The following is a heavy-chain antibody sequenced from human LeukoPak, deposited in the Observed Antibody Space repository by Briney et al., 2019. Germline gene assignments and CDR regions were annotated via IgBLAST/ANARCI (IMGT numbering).Heavy chain of an antibody. J-gene: IGHJ4*02. Sequence: PGGSLRLSCAASGFTFITYAMHWVRQAPGKGLEWVAVISYGGSNKYYADSVKGRFTISRDDSKNTLYLQMNSLRAEDTAVYYCARDMEQYYYDSSGYSGDYWGQGTLVTVSS. CDR3: ARDMEQYYYDSSGYSGDY. CDR2: ISYGGSNK. CDR1: GFTFITYA. V-gene: IGHV3-30-3*01. D-gene: IGHD3-22*01.